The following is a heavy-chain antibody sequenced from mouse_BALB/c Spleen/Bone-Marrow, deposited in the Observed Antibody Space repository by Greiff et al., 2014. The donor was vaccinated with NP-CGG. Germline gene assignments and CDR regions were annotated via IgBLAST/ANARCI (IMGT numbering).Heavy chain of an antibody. CDR2: INPSNGRT. Sequence: QVHVKQSGAELVKPGASVKLSCKASGYTFTNYWMHWVKQRPGQGLEWIGEINPSNGRTIYNEKFKSKATLTVDKSSSTAYMQLSSLTSEDSAVYYCARGFDYWGQGTTLTVSS. J-gene: IGHJ2*01. CDR1: GYTFTNYW. CDR3: ARGFDY. V-gene: IGHV1S81*02.